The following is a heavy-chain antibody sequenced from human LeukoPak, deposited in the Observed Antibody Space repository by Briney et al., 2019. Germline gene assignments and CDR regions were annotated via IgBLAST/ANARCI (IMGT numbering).Heavy chain of an antibody. D-gene: IGHD6-19*01. V-gene: IGHV3-53*01. J-gene: IGHJ4*02. Sequence: GGSLRLSCAASGFTVSSNYMAWVRQAPGKGLEWVSAIYSGGSTYYTDSVKGRFSVSRDISKNTVYLQMNSLRVEDAAVYFCARGSGWYDYWGQGTLVTVSS. CDR2: IYSGGST. CDR1: GFTVSSNY. CDR3: ARGSGWYDY.